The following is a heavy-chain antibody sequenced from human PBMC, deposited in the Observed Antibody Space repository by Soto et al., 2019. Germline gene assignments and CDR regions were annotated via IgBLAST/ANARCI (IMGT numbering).Heavy chain of an antibody. J-gene: IGHJ4*02. V-gene: IGHV4-30-2*01. CDR3: ARPSGSYLYYFDY. CDR2: MYHSGST. Sequence: PSENLSLTCAVSGGSLSSGGYSWSWIRQPPGKGLEWIGYMYHSGSTYYNPSLKSRVTISIDRSKNQFSLKLSSVTAADTAVYYCARPSGSYLYYFDYWGQGTLVTVSS. CDR1: GGSLSSGGYS. D-gene: IGHD1-26*01.